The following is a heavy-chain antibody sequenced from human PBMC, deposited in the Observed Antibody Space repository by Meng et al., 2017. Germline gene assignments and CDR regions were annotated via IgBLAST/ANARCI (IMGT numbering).Heavy chain of an antibody. D-gene: IGHD6-13*01. J-gene: IGHJ4*02. CDR2: IYYSGST. CDR1: GGSVSSGSYY. CDR3: ASCSSWNDY. Sequence: QVQLQEPGPGLVRPSETLSLTCTVSGGSVSSGSYYWSWIRQPPGKGLEWIGYIYYSGSTNYNPSLKSRVTISVDTSKNQFSLKLSSVTAADTAVYYCASCSSWNDYWGQGTLVTVSS. V-gene: IGHV4-61*01.